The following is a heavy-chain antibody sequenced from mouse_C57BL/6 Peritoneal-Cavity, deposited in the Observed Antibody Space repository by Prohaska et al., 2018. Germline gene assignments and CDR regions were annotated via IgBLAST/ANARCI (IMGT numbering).Heavy chain of an antibody. J-gene: IGHJ3*01. CDR2: ISNGSSTI. D-gene: IGHD2-2*01. Sequence: EVQLVESGGGLVKPGGSLKLSCAASEFTFSDYGMHWVRQAPEKGLEWVAYISNGSSTIYYADTVKGRFTISRDNAKNTLFLQRTSLRSEDTAMYYCARVHGSAWFAYWGQGTLVTVSA. CDR3: ARVHGSAWFAY. CDR1: EFTFSDYG. V-gene: IGHV5-17*01.